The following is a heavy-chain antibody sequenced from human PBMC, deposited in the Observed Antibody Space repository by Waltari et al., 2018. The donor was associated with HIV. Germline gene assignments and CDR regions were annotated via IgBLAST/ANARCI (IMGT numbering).Heavy chain of an antibody. CDR3: TTDLYGP. Sequence: EVQLVESGGGLVKPGGSLRLSCAASGFTFSNAWMSWVRQAPGKGLEWFCRNKSKTDGGTTYYAAPVKGRFTISRDDSKNTLYLQMNSLKTEDTAVYYCTTDLYGPWGQGTLVTVSS. J-gene: IGHJ5*02. CDR1: GFTFSNAW. V-gene: IGHV3-15*01. D-gene: IGHD2-2*02. CDR2: NKSKTDGGTT.